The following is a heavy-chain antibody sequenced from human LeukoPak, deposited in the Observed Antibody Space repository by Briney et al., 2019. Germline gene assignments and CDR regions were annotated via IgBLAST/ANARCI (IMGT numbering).Heavy chain of an antibody. V-gene: IGHV4-59*01. CDR3: ARTAYARFFDL. Sequence: SETLSLTCTVSGDPINSYYWSWIRQPPGKGLEWIGHIYYSGSTNYNPSLKSRVTISIDTSKDQFSLKLSSVTAADTAVYYCARTAYARFFDLWGRGTLVTVSS. CDR1: GDPINSYY. J-gene: IGHJ2*01. CDR2: IYYSGST. D-gene: IGHD2-21*01.